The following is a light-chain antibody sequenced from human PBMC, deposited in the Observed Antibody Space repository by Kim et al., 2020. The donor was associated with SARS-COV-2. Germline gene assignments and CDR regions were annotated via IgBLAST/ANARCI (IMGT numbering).Light chain of an antibody. J-gene: IGLJ2*01. V-gene: IGLV3-1*01. CDR3: QAWDSSRVV. Sequence: SYELTQPPSVSVSPGQTASITCSGDKLGDKYACWYQQKPGQSPVLVIYQDSKRPSGIPERFSGSNSGNTATLTISGTQAMDEADYYCQAWDSSRVVFG. CDR2: QDS. CDR1: KLGDKY.